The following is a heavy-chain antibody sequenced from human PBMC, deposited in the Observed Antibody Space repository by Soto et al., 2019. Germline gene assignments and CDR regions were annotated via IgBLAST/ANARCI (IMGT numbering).Heavy chain of an antibody. CDR3: ARDRRYYASGTYCTFDI. Sequence: GGSLRLSCAASGFSFTAYWMSWVRQAPGKGLEWVANIKQDRSEQYYVDSVKGRFTISRDNAKNSLYLQMNSLGVEDTAVYYCARDRRYYASGTYCTFDIWGQGTMVTV. CDR2: IKQDRSEQ. D-gene: IGHD3-10*01. J-gene: IGHJ3*02. CDR1: GFSFTAYW. V-gene: IGHV3-7*03.